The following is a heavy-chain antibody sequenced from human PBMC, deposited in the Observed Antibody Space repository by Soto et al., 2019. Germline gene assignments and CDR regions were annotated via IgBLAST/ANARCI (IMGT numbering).Heavy chain of an antibody. V-gene: IGHV4-39*01. J-gene: IGHJ5*02. CDR1: GGSISSSSYY. D-gene: IGHD1-7*01. CDR3: ARLIPPGWNYWREGLRNWFDP. CDR2: IYYSGST. Sequence: QLQLQESGPGLVKPSETLSHTCTVSGGSISSSSYYWGWIRQPPGKGLEWIGSIYYSGSTYYNPSLKSRGTKSVDTSKNQFSLKLSSVTAADTHVYYCARLIPPGWNYWREGLRNWFDPWGQGTLVTVSS.